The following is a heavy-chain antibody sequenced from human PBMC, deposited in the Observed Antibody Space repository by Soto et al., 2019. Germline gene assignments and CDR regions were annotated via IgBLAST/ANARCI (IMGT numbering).Heavy chain of an antibody. D-gene: IGHD3-22*01. V-gene: IGHV1-69*01. Sequence: QVHLLLQSGAEVKKPGSSVKVSCKASGGNPSNSAISWVRQAPGQGLEWMGGVTPVFGIVSYAQNFQGRVTITADESTSTDYMELSSLRSEDTAVYFCAGGRRVVAGSSDYYGMDVWGQGTTVTVSS. CDR3: AGGRRVVAGSSDYYGMDV. J-gene: IGHJ6*02. CDR2: VTPVFGIV. CDR1: GGNPSNSA.